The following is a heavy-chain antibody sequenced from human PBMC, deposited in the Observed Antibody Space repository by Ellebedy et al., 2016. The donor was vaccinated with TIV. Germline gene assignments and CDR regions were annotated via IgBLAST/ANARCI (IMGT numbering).Heavy chain of an antibody. V-gene: IGHV4-39*07. Sequence: SETLSLXXTVSGGSISSSSYYWGWIRQPPGKGLEWIGSIYYSGSTYYNPSLKSRVTISVDTSKNQFSLKLTSLTAADTAVYYCARGREQWRRLDSWGQGTLVTVSS. D-gene: IGHD6-19*01. CDR3: ARGREQWRRLDS. CDR1: GGSISSSSYY. CDR2: IYYSGST. J-gene: IGHJ4*02.